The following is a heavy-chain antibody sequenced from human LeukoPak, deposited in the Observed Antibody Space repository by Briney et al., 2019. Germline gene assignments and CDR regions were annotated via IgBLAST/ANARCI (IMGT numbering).Heavy chain of an antibody. V-gene: IGHV1-2*02. J-gene: IGHJ4*02. CDR3: ARPPGRDGYNRFDH. D-gene: IGHD5-24*01. Sequence: ASVKVSCKASGYTFNGYYMHWVRQAPGQGLEWMGWIDPNSGNTNYAQKFQGRVTMTRDTSISAAYVELSRLRSDDTAVYYCARPPGRDGYNRFDHWGQGTLLTVSS. CDR1: GYTFNGYY. CDR2: IDPNSGNT.